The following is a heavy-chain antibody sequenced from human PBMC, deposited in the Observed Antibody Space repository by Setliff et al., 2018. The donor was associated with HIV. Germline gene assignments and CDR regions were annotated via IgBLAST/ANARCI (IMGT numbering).Heavy chain of an antibody. J-gene: IGHJ6*03. CDR3: ASSRDSIVEVTVGRWIENYYYMDV. D-gene: IGHD2-2*01. CDR2: INPSGGST. Sequence: ASVKVSCKASGYTFTSYYMHWVRQAPGQGLEWMGIINPSGGSTSYAQKFQGRVTITADESTSTAHMELSSLRSEDTAVYYCASSRDSIVEVTVGRWIENYYYMDVWGKGTTVTVSS. CDR1: GYTFTSYY. V-gene: IGHV1-46*01.